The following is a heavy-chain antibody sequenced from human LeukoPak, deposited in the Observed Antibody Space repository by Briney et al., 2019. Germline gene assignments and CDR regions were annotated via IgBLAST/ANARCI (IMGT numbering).Heavy chain of an antibody. Sequence: ASVKVSCKASGYTFTSYGISWVRQAPGQGLDWMEWISAYNGNTNYAQKLQGRVTMTTDTSTSTAYMELRSLRSDDTAVYYCARGADYYGSGSRDYGMDVWGKGTTVTVSS. CDR3: ARGADYYGSGSRDYGMDV. CDR2: ISAYNGNT. V-gene: IGHV1-18*04. D-gene: IGHD3-10*01. CDR1: GYTFTSYG. J-gene: IGHJ6*04.